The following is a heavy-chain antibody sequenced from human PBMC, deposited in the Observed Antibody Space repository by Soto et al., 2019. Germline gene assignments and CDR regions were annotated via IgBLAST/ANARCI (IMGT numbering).Heavy chain of an antibody. J-gene: IGHJ4*02. Sequence: SETLSLTCAVYGGSFSGYYWSWIRQPPGKGLEWIGEINHSGSTNYNPSLKSRVTISVDTSKNQFSLKLSSVTAADTAVYYCARGAGYSSSWYYFDYWGQGTLVTVSS. CDR1: GGSFSGYY. CDR2: INHSGST. CDR3: ARGAGYSSSWYYFDY. D-gene: IGHD6-13*01. V-gene: IGHV4-34*01.